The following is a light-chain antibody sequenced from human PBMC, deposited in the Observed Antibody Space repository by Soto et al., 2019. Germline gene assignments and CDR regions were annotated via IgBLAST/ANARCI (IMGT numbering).Light chain of an antibody. CDR1: SSDVGGYNS. V-gene: IGLV2-8*01. J-gene: IGLJ3*02. Sequence: QSALTQPPSASVSPGQSVTISCTGTSSDVGGYNSVSWYQQHPGKAPKLMIYEVTKRPSGVPDRFSGSKSGNTASLTVSGLQAEDEADYYCSSYAGSNNLVFGGATKLTVL. CDR3: SSYAGSNNLV. CDR2: EVT.